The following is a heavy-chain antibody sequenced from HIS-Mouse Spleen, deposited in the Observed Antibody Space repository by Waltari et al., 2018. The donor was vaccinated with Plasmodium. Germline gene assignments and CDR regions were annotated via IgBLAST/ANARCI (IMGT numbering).Heavy chain of an antibody. Sequence: EVQLVESGGGLVQPGGSLRLSCAASGFTFSSYWMSWVRQAPGKGLEWMANIKQDGREKYYVDSVKGRVTISRDNAKNSLYLQMNSLRAEDTAVYYCASSWYWYFDLWGRGTLVTVSS. D-gene: IGHD6-13*01. CDR1: GFTFSSYW. CDR3: ASSWYWYFDL. V-gene: IGHV3-7*01. CDR2: IKQDGREK. J-gene: IGHJ2*01.